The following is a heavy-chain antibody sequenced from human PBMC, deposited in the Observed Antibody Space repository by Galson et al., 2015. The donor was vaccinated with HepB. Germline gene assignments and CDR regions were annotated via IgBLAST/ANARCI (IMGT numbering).Heavy chain of an antibody. V-gene: IGHV1-18*01. CDR2: ISLYNGNT. Sequence: SVKVSCKASGYIFSNYGISWVRQAPGQGLEWMGWISLYNGNTKYAHKFQGRVTMTTDASTTTAYMELTSLTSDDTAFYYCARGGPYGVDVWGQGTTVTVSS. CDR3: ARGGPYGVDV. CDR1: GYIFSNYG. D-gene: IGHD3-16*01. J-gene: IGHJ6*02.